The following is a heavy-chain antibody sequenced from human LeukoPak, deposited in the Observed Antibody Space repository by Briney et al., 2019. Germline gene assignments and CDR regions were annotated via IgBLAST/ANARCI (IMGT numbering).Heavy chain of an antibody. V-gene: IGHV3-9*01. J-gene: IGHJ4*02. CDR2: ISWNSGSK. CDR1: GFTFDDYA. CDR3: ARARSGWYLGQFDY. D-gene: IGHD6-19*01. Sequence: GGSLRLSCAASGFTFDDYAMHWVRQAPGKGLEWVSGISWNSGSKGYADSVKGRFSISRDNSKNTLYLQMNSLRPEDTAVYYCARARSGWYLGQFDYWGQGALVTVSS.